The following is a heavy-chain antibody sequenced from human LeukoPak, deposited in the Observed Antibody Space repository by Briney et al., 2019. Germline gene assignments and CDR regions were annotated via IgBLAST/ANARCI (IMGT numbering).Heavy chain of an antibody. CDR1: GGTFSSYA. Sequence: ASVKVSCKASGGTFSSYAISWVRQAPGQGLEWMGRIIPILGIANYAQKFQGRVTITADKSTSTAYMELSSLRSEDTAVYYCARSGYCSGGSCSDYYYGMDVWGQGTTVTVSS. D-gene: IGHD2-15*01. CDR2: IIPILGIA. V-gene: IGHV1-69*04. J-gene: IGHJ6*02. CDR3: ARSGYCSGGSCSDYYYGMDV.